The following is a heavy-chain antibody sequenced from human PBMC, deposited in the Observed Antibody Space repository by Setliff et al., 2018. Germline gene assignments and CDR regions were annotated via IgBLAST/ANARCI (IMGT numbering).Heavy chain of an antibody. CDR2: IWGDGGNN. CDR1: GFTFSTYR. Sequence: PGGSLRLSCAASGFTFSTYRMHWVRQAPGKGLEWVAVIWGDGGNNYHADSVKGRFTISRDNSKNALYLQMNSLRPEDTAVYYCARTCSGSGCYAGLESWGQGTPVTVSS. V-gene: IGHV3-33*08. CDR3: ARTCSGSGCYAGLES. J-gene: IGHJ4*02. D-gene: IGHD2-15*01.